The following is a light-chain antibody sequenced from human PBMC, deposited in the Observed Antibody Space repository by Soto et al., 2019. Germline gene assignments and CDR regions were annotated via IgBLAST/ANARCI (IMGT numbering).Light chain of an antibody. CDR2: AAS. CDR3: QQRET. CDR1: QSISSY. V-gene: IGKV1-39*01. Sequence: EIQVTQSPSSLSASVGDRVTITCRASQSISSYLNWYQQKPGKAPKLLIYAASSLQSGVPSRFSGSGSGTDFTLTISSLQPEDFATYYCQQRETFGQGAMVDIK. J-gene: IGKJ1*01.